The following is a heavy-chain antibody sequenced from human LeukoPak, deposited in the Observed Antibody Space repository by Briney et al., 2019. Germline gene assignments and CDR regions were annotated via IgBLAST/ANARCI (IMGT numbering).Heavy chain of an antibody. CDR2: IIPIFGTA. Sequence: SVKVSCKAPGGTFSSYAISWVRQAPGQGLEWMGGIIPIFGTANYAQKFQGRVTITADESTSTAYMELSSLRSEDTAVYYCARASTYYDILTGYFPFDYWGQGTLVTVSS. D-gene: IGHD3-9*01. V-gene: IGHV1-69*13. CDR3: ARASTYYDILTGYFPFDY. CDR1: GGTFSSYA. J-gene: IGHJ4*02.